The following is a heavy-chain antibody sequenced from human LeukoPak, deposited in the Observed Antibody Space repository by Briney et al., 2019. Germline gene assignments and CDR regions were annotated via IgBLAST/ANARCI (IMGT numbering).Heavy chain of an antibody. CDR3: ARDSLEASTVVTPSFAY. Sequence: SETLSLTCTISGGSISSDYWSWIRQPPGKGLEWIGYLSLGEVAFYNPSLESRLTTSADTSKNQFSLNLTSVTAADTAVYYCARDSLEASTVVTPSFAYWGQGTLVTVSS. CDR2: LSLGEVA. J-gene: IGHJ4*02. V-gene: IGHV4-4*08. D-gene: IGHD4-23*01. CDR1: GGSISSDY.